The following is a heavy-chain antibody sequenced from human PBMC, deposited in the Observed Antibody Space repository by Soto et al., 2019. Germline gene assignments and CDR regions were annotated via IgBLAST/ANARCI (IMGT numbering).Heavy chain of an antibody. Sequence: EVQLWESGGGLVQPGGSLRLSCAASGFTFSSYGMSWVRHAPGKGLEWVSSITGSAGSTYYADPVKGRFTISRDNSKNTLYLQMNSLRAEDTALYYCAKDRIRWLRFDLGYWGQGTLVTVSS. CDR2: ITGSAGST. D-gene: IGHD5-12*01. CDR1: GFTFSSYG. CDR3: AKDRIRWLRFDLGY. J-gene: IGHJ4*02. V-gene: IGHV3-23*01.